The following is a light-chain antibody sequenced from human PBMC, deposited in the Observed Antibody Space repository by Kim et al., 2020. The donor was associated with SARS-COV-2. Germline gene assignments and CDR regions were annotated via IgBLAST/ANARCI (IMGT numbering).Light chain of an antibody. CDR3: QQYYSTLT. V-gene: IGKV4-1*01. J-gene: IGKJ4*01. CDR1: QSVLYSSNNKNY. CDR2: WAS. Sequence: DIVMTQSPDSLAVSLGEWATINCKSSQSVLYSSNNKNYLAWYQQKPGQPPKLLIYWASTRESGVPDRFSGSGSGTDFTLTISSLQAEDVAVYYCQQYYSTLTFGGGTKVDIK.